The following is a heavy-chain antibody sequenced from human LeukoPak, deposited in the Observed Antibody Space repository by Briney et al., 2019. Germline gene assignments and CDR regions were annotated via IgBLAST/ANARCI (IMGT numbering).Heavy chain of an antibody. CDR1: GFTFSSYA. V-gene: IGHV3-30*01. J-gene: IGHJ4*02. Sequence: GGSLRLSCAASGFTFSSYAMHWVRQAPGKGLEWVAVISYDGSNKYYADSVKGRFTISRDNSKNTLYLQMNSLRAEDTAVYYCARDRWSGYYTSRLDYWGQGTLVTVSS. D-gene: IGHD3-3*01. CDR2: ISYDGSNK. CDR3: ARDRWSGYYTSRLDY.